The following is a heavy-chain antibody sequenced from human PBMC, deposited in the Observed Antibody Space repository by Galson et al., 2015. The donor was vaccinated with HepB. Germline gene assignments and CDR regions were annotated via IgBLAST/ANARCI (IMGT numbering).Heavy chain of an antibody. CDR3: ARGNSSFGAFDI. V-gene: IGHV3-21*01. CDR2: ISSSSSYI. CDR1: GFTLSSYS. Sequence: SLRLSCAASGFTLSSYSMNWVRQAPGKGLEWVSSISSSSSYIYYADSVKGRFTISRDNAKNSLYLQMNSLRAEDTAVYYCARGNSSFGAFDIWGQGTMVTVSS. J-gene: IGHJ3*02. D-gene: IGHD4-23*01.